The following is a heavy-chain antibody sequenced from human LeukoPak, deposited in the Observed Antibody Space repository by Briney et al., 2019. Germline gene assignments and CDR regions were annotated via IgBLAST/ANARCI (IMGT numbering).Heavy chain of an antibody. D-gene: IGHD1-26*01. Sequence: HAGGSLRLSCAASGFTFSRYWMSWVRQAPGKGLEWVANIKENGSEKNYVDSVKGRFTISRDNAKNSLYMQMNSLRAEDTAVYYCAGNTLYSGSPGVFDSWGQGTLVTVSS. V-gene: IGHV3-7*01. CDR3: AGNTLYSGSPGVFDS. CDR1: GFTFSRYW. CDR2: IKENGSEK. J-gene: IGHJ4*02.